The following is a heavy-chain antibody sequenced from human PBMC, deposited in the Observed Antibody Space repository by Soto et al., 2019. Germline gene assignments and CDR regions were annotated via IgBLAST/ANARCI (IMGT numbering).Heavy chain of an antibody. D-gene: IGHD6-13*01. CDR2: IYYSGST. V-gene: IGHV4-59*01. Sequence: SETLSLTCTVSGGSISSYYWSWIRQPPGKGLEWIGYIYYSGSTNYNPSLKSRVTISVDTSKNQFSLKLSSVTAADTAVYYCARVPYSSSWPYYFDYWGQGTLVTVSS. J-gene: IGHJ4*02. CDR3: ARVPYSSSWPYYFDY. CDR1: GGSISSYY.